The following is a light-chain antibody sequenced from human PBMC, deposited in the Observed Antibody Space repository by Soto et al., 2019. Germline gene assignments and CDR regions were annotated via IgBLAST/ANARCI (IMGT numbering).Light chain of an antibody. Sequence: DIQMTQSPSSLSASVGDRVTITCQASQDIDKFLNWYQQKPGKAPKLLIDDTSNLGTGVPSRFSRSGSGTDFTFTINSLQPEDIATYYCQQYYDLPITFGQGTRLEIK. CDR2: DTS. CDR1: QDIDKF. CDR3: QQYYDLPIT. J-gene: IGKJ5*01. V-gene: IGKV1-33*01.